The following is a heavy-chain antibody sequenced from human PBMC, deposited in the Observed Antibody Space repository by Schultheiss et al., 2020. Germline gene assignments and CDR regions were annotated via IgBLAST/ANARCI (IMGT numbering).Heavy chain of an antibody. Sequence: SETLSLTCTVSGVSISSGGYYWSWIRQHPGKGLEWIGYIYYSGSTYYNPSLKSRVTISVDTSKNQFSLKLSSVTAADTAVYYCARLIAARTRGWFDPWGQGTLVTVSS. J-gene: IGHJ5*02. CDR1: GVSISSGGYY. CDR2: IYYSGST. D-gene: IGHD6-6*01. V-gene: IGHV4-31*03. CDR3: ARLIAARTRGWFDP.